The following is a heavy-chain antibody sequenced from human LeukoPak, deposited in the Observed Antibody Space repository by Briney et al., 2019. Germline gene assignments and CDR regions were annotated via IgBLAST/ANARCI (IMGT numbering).Heavy chain of an antibody. J-gene: IGHJ4*02. CDR3: ARARYCTNGVCYTYSGYFDY. Sequence: SVKVSCKASGGTFSSYAISWVRQAPGQGLEWMGRIIPILGIANYAQKFQGRVTITADKSTSTAYMELSSLRSEDTAVYYCARARYCTNGVCYTYSGYFDYWGQGTLVTVSS. D-gene: IGHD2-8*01. CDR2: IIPILGIA. CDR1: GGTFSSYA. V-gene: IGHV1-69*04.